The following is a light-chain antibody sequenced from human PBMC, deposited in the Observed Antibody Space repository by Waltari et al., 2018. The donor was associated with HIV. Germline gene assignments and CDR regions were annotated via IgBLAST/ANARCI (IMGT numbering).Light chain of an antibody. Sequence: QSALPQPPSSSGPPGQSVPFPCNGPSSDVGGYDYVSWYQQHPGKAPKLMLYDVTKRPSGVPDRFSGSKSGSTASLAVSGLQAEDEADYYCSSYAGSNNLIFGGGTKLTVL. CDR2: DVT. CDR1: SSDVGGYDY. CDR3: SSYAGSNNLI. J-gene: IGLJ2*01. V-gene: IGLV2-8*01.